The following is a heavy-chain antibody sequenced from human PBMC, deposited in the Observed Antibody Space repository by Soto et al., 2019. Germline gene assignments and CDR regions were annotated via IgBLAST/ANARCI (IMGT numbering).Heavy chain of an antibody. CDR2: IYPGDSNT. J-gene: IGHJ6*02. CDR1: GYSSTSYW. V-gene: IGHV5-51*01. CDR3: ARHAYDFWSGHPNPRYYYGMDV. D-gene: IGHD3-3*01. Sequence: ESLKISCKGSGYSSTSYWIGWVRQMPGKGLEWMGIIYPGDSNTRYSPSLQGQVTISVDKSISTAYLQWSSLKATDTAMYYCARHAYDFWSGHPNPRYYYGMDVWGQGTTVTVSS.